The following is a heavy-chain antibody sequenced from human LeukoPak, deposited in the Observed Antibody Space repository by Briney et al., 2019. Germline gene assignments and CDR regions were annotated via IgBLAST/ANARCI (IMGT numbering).Heavy chain of an antibody. CDR3: AALIRVRGVIIWDY. V-gene: IGHV1-58*02. CDR1: GFTFTSSA. Sequence: SVKVSCKASGFTFTSSAMQWVRQARGQRLEWIGWIVVGSGNTNYAQKFQERVTITRDMSTSTAYMELSGLRSEDTAVYYCAALIRVRGVIIWDYWGQGTLVTVSS. J-gene: IGHJ4*02. CDR2: IVVGSGNT. D-gene: IGHD3-10*01.